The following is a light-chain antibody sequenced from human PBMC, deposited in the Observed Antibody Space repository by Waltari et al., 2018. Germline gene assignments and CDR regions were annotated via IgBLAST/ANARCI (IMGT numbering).Light chain of an antibody. Sequence: DIQMTQSPSTLSASVGDRVTITCRTSHSVNSWGAWYQQKPRKAPKLLIVKASNLESGVPSRFSGSGSGTELTLTISSLQPDDFATYHCQQYDSYWTFGQGTKVEIK. CDR1: HSVNSW. CDR2: KAS. V-gene: IGKV1-5*03. CDR3: QQYDSYWT. J-gene: IGKJ1*01.